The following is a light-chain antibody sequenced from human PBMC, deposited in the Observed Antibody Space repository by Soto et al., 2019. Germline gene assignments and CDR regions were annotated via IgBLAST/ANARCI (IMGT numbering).Light chain of an antibody. Sequence: EIVLTQSPGTLSLSPGESATLSCRASQSVSSTNLAWYQQKPGQSPRLVMFGASSRATGIPDRFSGSGSGKDFTLTISRLEPEDFAVYYCQQYGSSPVSFGQGTKLEIK. CDR1: QSVSSTN. V-gene: IGKV3-20*01. CDR2: GAS. CDR3: QQYGSSPVS. J-gene: IGKJ2*03.